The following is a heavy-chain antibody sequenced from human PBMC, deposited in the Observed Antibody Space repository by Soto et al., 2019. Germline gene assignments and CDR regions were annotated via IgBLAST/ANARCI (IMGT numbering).Heavy chain of an antibody. D-gene: IGHD3-3*01. V-gene: IGHV3-48*01. J-gene: IGHJ4*02. Sequence: EVQLVESGGGLVQPGGSLRLSCAASGFTFSSYSMNWVRQAPGKGLEWVSYISSSSSTIYYADSVKGRFTISRDNAKNSLYLQMNSLRAEDTAVYYCARDVLHLDYXFWSGYWQYYFDYWGQGTLVTVSS. CDR2: ISSSSSTI. CDR1: GFTFSSYS. CDR3: ARDVLHLDYXFWSGYWQYYFDY.